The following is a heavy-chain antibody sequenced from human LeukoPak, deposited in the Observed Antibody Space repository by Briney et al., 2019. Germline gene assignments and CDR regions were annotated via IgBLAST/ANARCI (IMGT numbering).Heavy chain of an antibody. Sequence: TSETLSLTCTVSGGSISSRSYYWSWIRQPAGKGLEWIGRIYTSGSTNYNPSLKSRVTISVDRSKNQFSLQLSSVTAADTAVYYCARTYCGGDCRGYYYHYYMDVWGKGTTVTISS. J-gene: IGHJ6*03. CDR2: IYTSGST. D-gene: IGHD2-21*02. CDR3: ARTYCGGDCRGYYYHYYMDV. V-gene: IGHV4-61*02. CDR1: GGSISSRSYY.